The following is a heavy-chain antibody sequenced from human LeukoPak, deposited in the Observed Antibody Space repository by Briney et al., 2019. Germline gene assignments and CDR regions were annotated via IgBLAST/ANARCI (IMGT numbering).Heavy chain of an antibody. Sequence: GGSLRLSCAASGFTFSSYAMSWVRQAPGKGLEWVSAISGSDGSTYYADSVKGRFTISRDNSKNTLYLQMNSLRAEDTAVYYCAKSISRPYYMDVWGKGTTVTVSS. CDR2: ISGSDGST. J-gene: IGHJ6*03. D-gene: IGHD3-3*02. CDR3: AKSISRPYYMDV. V-gene: IGHV3-23*01. CDR1: GFTFSSYA.